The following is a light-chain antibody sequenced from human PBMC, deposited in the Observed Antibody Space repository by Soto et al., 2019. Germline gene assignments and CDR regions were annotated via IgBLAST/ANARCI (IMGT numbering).Light chain of an antibody. CDR1: SSDVGSYNL. V-gene: IGLV2-23*02. Sequence: QSVLTQAASVSGSPGQSITISCTETSSDVGSYNLVSWYQQHPGKAPKLMIYEVSKRPSGLSNRFSGSKSGNTASLTISGLQAEDEADYYCCSYAGSRTPLIFGTGTKVTVL. CDR2: EVS. J-gene: IGLJ1*01. CDR3: CSYAGSRTPLI.